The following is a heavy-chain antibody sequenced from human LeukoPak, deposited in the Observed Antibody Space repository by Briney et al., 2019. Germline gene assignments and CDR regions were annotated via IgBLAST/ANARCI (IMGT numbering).Heavy chain of an antibody. CDR2: ISWDVGRT. D-gene: IGHD6-19*01. V-gene: IGHV3-43D*03. CDR3: AKDKGDSFAVAGNHYYYHHMHL. CDR1: GFTLDDYA. J-gene: IGHJ6*03. Sequence: GRSLRLSCAVSGFTLDDYAMRWVRQAPGEGREWVSLISWDVGRTYYADSVKGRFTISRDNSTNSLYLQMNSLRAEDTAFNERAKDKGDSFAVAGNHYYYHHMHLWRKGTRVPVS.